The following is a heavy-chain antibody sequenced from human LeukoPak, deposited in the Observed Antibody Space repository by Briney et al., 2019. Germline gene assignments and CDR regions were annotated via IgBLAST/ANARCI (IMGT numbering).Heavy chain of an antibody. D-gene: IGHD3-22*01. CDR3: ARGPVDTMIVVVSLDY. CDR1: GGSFSGYY. J-gene: IGHJ4*02. CDR2: ISHSGST. V-gene: IGHV4-34*01. Sequence: SETLSLTCAVYGGSFSGYYWSWIRQPPGKGLEWIGEISHSGSTNYNPSLKSRVTISVDTSKNQFSLKLSSVTAADTAVYYCARGPVDTMIVVVSLDYWGQGTLVTVSS.